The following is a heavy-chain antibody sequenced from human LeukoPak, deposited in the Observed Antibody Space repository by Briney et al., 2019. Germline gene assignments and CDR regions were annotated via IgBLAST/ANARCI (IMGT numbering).Heavy chain of an antibody. CDR3: AVGGGYSSSWYTPFDY. Sequence: GGSLRLSCAASGFTFSSYAMHWVRQAPGKGLEWVAVISYDGSNKYYADSVKGRFTISRDNSKNTLYLQMNSLRAEDTAVYYCAVGGGYSSSWYTPFDYWGQGTPVTVSS. D-gene: IGHD6-13*01. J-gene: IGHJ4*02. V-gene: IGHV3-30-3*01. CDR1: GFTFSSYA. CDR2: ISYDGSNK.